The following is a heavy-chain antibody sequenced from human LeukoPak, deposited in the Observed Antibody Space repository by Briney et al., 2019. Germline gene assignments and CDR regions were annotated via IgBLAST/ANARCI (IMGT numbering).Heavy chain of an antibody. V-gene: IGHV3-21*01. CDR1: GFTSSSYS. J-gene: IGHJ4*02. Sequence: GGSLRLSCAASGFTSSSYSMNWVRQAPGKGLEWVSSISSSSSYIYYADSVKGRFTISRDNAKNSLYLQMNSLRAEDTAVYYCARDTGRYYDILTGYYGIDYWGQGTLVTVSS. CDR2: ISSSSSYI. CDR3: ARDTGRYYDILTGYYGIDY. D-gene: IGHD3-9*01.